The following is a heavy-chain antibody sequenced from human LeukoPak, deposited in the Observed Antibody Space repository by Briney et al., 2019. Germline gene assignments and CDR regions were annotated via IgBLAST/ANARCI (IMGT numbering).Heavy chain of an antibody. CDR3: RGEGSSSSFDY. V-gene: IGHV3-20*04. Sequence: PGGSLRLSCAASGFTFDDYGMSWVRQAPGKGLEWVSGINWNGGSTGYADSVKGRFTISRDNAKNSLYLQMNSLRAEDTAVYYCRGEGSSSSFDYWGQGTLVTVSS. CDR1: GFTFDDYG. CDR2: INWNGGST. J-gene: IGHJ4*02. D-gene: IGHD6-6*01.